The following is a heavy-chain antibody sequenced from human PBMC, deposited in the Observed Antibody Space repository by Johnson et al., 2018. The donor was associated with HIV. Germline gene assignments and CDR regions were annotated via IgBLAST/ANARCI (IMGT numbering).Heavy chain of an antibody. J-gene: IGHJ3*02. CDR1: GFTFSSYG. D-gene: IGHD6-6*01. CDR2: ISYDGSNK. V-gene: IGHV3-30*03. CDR3: ARVRQLGRGDAFDI. Sequence: QMQLVESGGGVVQPGRSLRLSCAASGFTFSSYGMHWVRQAPGKGLEWVAVISYDGSNKYYADSVKGRFTISRDNSKNTLYLQINSLRAEDTAVYYCARVRQLGRGDAFDIWGQGTMVTVSS.